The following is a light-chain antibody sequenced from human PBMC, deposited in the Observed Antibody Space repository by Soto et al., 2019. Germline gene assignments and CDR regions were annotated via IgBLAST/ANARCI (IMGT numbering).Light chain of an antibody. V-gene: IGKV1-5*03. J-gene: IGKJ4*01. Sequence: DIQMTQSPSTLYESIGDTVTITCRASQSISSWLAWYQQKPGKAPNLLIYQASSLQGGVPSRFSGSGSGTEFTLTISSLQPDDFATYYCQQYNGYPLTFGGGTKVEIK. CDR3: QQYNGYPLT. CDR2: QAS. CDR1: QSISSW.